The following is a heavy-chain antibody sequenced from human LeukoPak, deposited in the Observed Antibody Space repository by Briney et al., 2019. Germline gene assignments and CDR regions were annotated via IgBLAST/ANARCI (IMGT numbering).Heavy chain of an antibody. J-gene: IGHJ4*02. CDR1: SYSISSGYH. CDR2: IYRSGIT. V-gene: IGHV4-38-2*01. Sequence: SETLSLTCAVSSYSISSGYHWGWIRQPPGKGLEWIGSIYRSGITYYNPSLKSPVTISVDTSTNQFSLKLSSVTAADTAVYYCAKGFERNYDFWSGYYGDYWGQGTLVTVSS. D-gene: IGHD3-3*01. CDR3: AKGFERNYDFWSGYYGDY.